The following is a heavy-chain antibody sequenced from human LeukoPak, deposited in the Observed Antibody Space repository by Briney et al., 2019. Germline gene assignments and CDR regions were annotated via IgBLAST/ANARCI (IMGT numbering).Heavy chain of an antibody. D-gene: IGHD2-21*01. CDR3: ARGRGDNSDWYFDL. CDR2: IWYDGSKR. V-gene: IGHV3-33*01. J-gene: IGHJ2*01. CDR1: GFSFSSYG. Sequence: QPGRSLRLSCAASGFSFSSYGMNWVRQASGKGLEWVAVIWYDGSKRYYADSVKGRFTISRDDSKHTQYLQMDSLRAEDTAIYYCARGRGDNSDWYFDLWGHGTLVTVSS.